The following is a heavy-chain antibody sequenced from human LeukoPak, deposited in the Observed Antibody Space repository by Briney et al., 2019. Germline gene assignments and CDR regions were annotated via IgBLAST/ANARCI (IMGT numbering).Heavy chain of an antibody. CDR2: ISSSGSTI. Sequence: GGSLRLSCAASGFTFSSYEMNWVRQAPGKGLEWVSYISSSGSTIYYADSVKGRFTISRDNSKNTLYLQMNSLRAEDTAVYYCAKFNRQYCSSISCYGGFDYWGQGTLVTVSS. D-gene: IGHD2-2*01. J-gene: IGHJ4*02. CDR1: GFTFSSYE. V-gene: IGHV3-48*03. CDR3: AKFNRQYCSSISCYGGFDY.